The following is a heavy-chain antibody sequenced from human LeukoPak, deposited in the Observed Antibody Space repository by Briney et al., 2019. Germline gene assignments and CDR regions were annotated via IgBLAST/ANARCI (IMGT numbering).Heavy chain of an antibody. Sequence: GGSLEISCKGSGYSFTNYWIGWVRQLPGKGLEWMGITYPNDSDTRYSPSFQGLVTISVDKSISTAYLQWSSLKASDTAMYYCARHRGYNYGYSDYWGQGTLVTVSS. V-gene: IGHV5-51*01. D-gene: IGHD5-18*01. CDR2: TYPNDSDT. J-gene: IGHJ4*02. CDR3: ARHRGYNYGYSDY. CDR1: GYSFTNYW.